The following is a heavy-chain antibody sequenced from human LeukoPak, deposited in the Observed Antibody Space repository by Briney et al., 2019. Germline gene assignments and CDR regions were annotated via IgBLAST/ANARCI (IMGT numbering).Heavy chain of an antibody. CDR2: IIPILGIA. D-gene: IGHD6-13*01. J-gene: IGHJ3*02. CDR3: ARVGYSSSWYCDAFDI. Sequence: ASVRVSCKASGGTFSSYAISWVRQAPGQGLEWMGRIIPILGIANYAQKFQGRVTVTADKSTSTAYVELSSLRSEDTAVYYCARVGYSSSWYCDAFDIWGQGTMVTVSS. V-gene: IGHV1-69*04. CDR1: GGTFSSYA.